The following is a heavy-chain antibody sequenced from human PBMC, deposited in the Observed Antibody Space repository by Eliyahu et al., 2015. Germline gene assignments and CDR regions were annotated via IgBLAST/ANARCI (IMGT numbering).Heavy chain of an antibody. Sequence: RTGYYWGWXRQPPGKGLEWIGSIYHSGSTYYNPSLKSRVTISVDTSKNQFSLKLSSVTAADTAVYYCAREGHYDSSGYYFAFDYWGQGTLVTVSS. V-gene: IGHV4-38-2*02. CDR2: IYHSGST. CDR3: AREGHYDSSGYYFAFDY. CDR1: RTGYY. D-gene: IGHD3-22*01. J-gene: IGHJ4*02.